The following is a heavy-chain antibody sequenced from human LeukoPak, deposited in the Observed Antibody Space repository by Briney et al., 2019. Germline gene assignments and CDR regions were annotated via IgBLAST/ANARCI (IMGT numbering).Heavy chain of an antibody. Sequence: GGSLRPACTASAFTFSSYAISCVRQAARKGLEWVSAISGRGASTYYADSVKGRFTTARDNSKNTLYLQMNSLRAEDTAVYYCAQFDSSGWYFDLWGRGTLVTVSS. D-gene: IGHD6-19*01. CDR2: ISGRGAST. CDR3: AQFDSSGWYFDL. J-gene: IGHJ2*01. V-gene: IGHV3-23*01. CDR1: AFTFSSYA.